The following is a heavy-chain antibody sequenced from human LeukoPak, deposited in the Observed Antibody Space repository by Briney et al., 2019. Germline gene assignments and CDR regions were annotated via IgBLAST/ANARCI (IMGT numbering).Heavy chain of an antibody. J-gene: IGHJ4*02. V-gene: IGHV3-48*01. CDR1: GFTFSSYT. Sequence: GGSLRLSCAASGFTFSSYTMNWVRQAPGKGLEWVSYISSGNSNIYYADSVKGRFTISRDNAKNSLYLQMNSLRAEDTAVYYCARVRSPRYFDYWGQGTLVSVSS. CDR2: ISSGNSNI. CDR3: ARVRSPRYFDY.